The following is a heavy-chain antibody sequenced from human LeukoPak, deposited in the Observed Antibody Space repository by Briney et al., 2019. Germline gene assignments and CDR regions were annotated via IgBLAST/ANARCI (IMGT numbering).Heavy chain of an antibody. J-gene: IGHJ4*02. D-gene: IGHD3-22*01. Sequence: GGSLRLSCAASGFTFDDYAMHWVRQAPGKGLEWVSGISWNSGSIGYADSVKGRFTISRDNAKNTLYLQLDSPTSEDTAVYYCAKDRSVYDSSGYRNFDHWGQGTLVTVSS. V-gene: IGHV3-9*01. CDR1: GFTFDDYA. CDR3: AKDRSVYDSSGYRNFDH. CDR2: ISWNSGSI.